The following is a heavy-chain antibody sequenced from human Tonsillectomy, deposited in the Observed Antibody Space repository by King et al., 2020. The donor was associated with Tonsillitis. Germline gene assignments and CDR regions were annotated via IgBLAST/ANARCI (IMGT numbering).Heavy chain of an antibody. J-gene: IGHJ3*02. CDR1: GFTFSSYA. Sequence: VQLVESGGGLVQPGGSLRLSCAASGFTFSSYAMSWVRQAPGKGLEWVSGISGRGDYTYYADSVKGRFTISRDNSKNMLYLQMNSLRAEDTAVYYCAKDRSDILTGYSTWRAFDNWGQGTMVTVSS. CDR2: ISGRGDYT. CDR3: AKDRSDILTGYSTWRAFDN. D-gene: IGHD3-9*01. V-gene: IGHV3-23*04.